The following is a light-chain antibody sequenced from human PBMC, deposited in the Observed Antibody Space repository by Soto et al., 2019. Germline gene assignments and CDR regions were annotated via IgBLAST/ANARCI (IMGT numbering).Light chain of an antibody. CDR2: GAS. CDR3: QQYGSSLWT. CDR1: QSVSGY. Sequence: EIVMTQSPGTLSVSPGERATLSCRASQSVSGYLAWYQQKPGQAPRLLIYGASSRATGIPDRFSGSGSGTDFTLTISRLEPEDFAVYYCQQYGSSLWTFGQGTKVDIK. J-gene: IGKJ1*01. V-gene: IGKV3-20*01.